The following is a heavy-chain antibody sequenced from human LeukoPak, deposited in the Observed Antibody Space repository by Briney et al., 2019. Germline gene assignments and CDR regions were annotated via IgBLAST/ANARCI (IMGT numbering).Heavy chain of an antibody. J-gene: IGHJ5*02. D-gene: IGHD3-22*01. CDR2: ISGSGGST. Sequence: GGSLRLSCAASGFTFSNYGVSWVRQAPGKGLEWVSAISGSGGSTYYADSVKGRFTISRDNSKNTLYLQMNSLRAEDTAVYYCAKDISYYYDSSGYYYHWGQGTLVTVSS. V-gene: IGHV3-23*01. CDR3: AKDISYYYDSSGYYYH. CDR1: GFTFSNYG.